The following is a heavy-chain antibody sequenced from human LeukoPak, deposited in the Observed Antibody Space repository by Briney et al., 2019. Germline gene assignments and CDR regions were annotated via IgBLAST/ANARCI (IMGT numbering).Heavy chain of an antibody. CDR2: IYHSGST. J-gene: IGHJ1*01. V-gene: IGHV4-38-2*02. Sequence: SETLSVTCTVSGYSISSGYYWGWIRQSPGKGLEWIGSIYHSGSTYYNPSLKSRVTISVDTSKNQFSLKLSSVTAADTAVYYCASDWELLYFQHWGQGTLVTVSS. CDR1: GYSISSGYY. CDR3: ASDWELLYFQH. D-gene: IGHD1-26*01.